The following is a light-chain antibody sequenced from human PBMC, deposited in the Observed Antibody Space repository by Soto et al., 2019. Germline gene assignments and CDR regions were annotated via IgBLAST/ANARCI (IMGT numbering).Light chain of an antibody. J-gene: IGKJ4*01. CDR3: QQYSGYSLT. Sequence: DIPMTQSPSTLSASVGDRVTITCRASQSISSWLAWYQQKPGKAPKLLIYKASTLESWVPSRFSGSGSGTEFTLTISSLQPDDFATYYCQQYSGYSLTFGGGTKVEIK. CDR1: QSISSW. CDR2: KAS. V-gene: IGKV1-5*03.